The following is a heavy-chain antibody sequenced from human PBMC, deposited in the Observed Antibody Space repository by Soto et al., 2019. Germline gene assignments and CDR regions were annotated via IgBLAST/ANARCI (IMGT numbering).Heavy chain of an antibody. J-gene: IGHJ3*02. V-gene: IGHV4-59*01. CDR1: GGSISSYD. CDR2: ISYSGST. Sequence: SETLSLSCTVSGGSISSYDWSWIRQPPGKGLEWIGYISYSGSTDYNPSLKSRVTILVDTTKNQFSLKLSSVTAADTAVYYCARVGGYPLGAFDIWGQGTMVTVSS. D-gene: IGHD5-12*01. CDR3: ARVGGYPLGAFDI.